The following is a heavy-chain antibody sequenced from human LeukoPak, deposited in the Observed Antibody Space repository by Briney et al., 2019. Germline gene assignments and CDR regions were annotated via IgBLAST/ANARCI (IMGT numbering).Heavy chain of an antibody. J-gene: IGHJ4*02. V-gene: IGHV3-9*01. Sequence: GRSLRLSCAASGFSFDDYAMHWVRQAPGKGLEWVSGITWNSGSTGYADSVKGRFTISRDNAKNSLFVQMNSPRAEDTALYYCAKDACSGTSCSFDYWGQGTLVTVSS. D-gene: IGHD2-2*01. CDR1: GFSFDDYA. CDR3: AKDACSGTSCSFDY. CDR2: ITWNSGST.